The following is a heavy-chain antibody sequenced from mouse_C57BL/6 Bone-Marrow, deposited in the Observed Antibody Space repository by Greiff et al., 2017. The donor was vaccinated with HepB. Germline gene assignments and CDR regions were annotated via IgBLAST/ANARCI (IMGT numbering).Heavy chain of an antibody. D-gene: IGHD1-1*01. CDR1: GYTFTSYW. CDR3: ARGDYYGSSGAMDY. Sequence: QVQLQQPGAELVKPGASVKLSCKASGYTFTSYWMHWVKQRPGQGLEWIGVIHPNSGSTNYNEKFKSKATLTVDKSSSTAYMQLSSLTSEDSAVYYCARGDYYGSSGAMDYWGQGTSVTVSS. V-gene: IGHV1-64*01. J-gene: IGHJ4*01. CDR2: IHPNSGST.